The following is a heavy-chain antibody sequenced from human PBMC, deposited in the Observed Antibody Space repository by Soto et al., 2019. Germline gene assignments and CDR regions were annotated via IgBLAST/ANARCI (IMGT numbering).Heavy chain of an antibody. CDR1: GFTFSSYA. V-gene: IGHV3-23*01. CDR3: AKGLSGSSYYFDY. J-gene: IGHJ4*02. Sequence: EVQLLESGGGLVQPGGSLRLSCAASGFTFSSYAMSWVRQAPGKGLEWVSAISGSGGSTYYADSVKGRFTISRDNSKNTLYLQMSSLRAEDTAVYYCAKGLSGSSYYFDYWGQGTLVTVSS. D-gene: IGHD6-6*01. CDR2: ISGSGGST.